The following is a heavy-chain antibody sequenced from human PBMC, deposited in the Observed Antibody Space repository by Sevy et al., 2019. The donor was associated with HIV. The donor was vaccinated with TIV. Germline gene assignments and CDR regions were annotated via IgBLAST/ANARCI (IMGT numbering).Heavy chain of an antibody. J-gene: IGHJ4*02. D-gene: IGHD6-25*01. V-gene: IGHV3-7*01. CDR3: VRGGQRFDY. CDR2: IKQDGSER. Sequence: GGSLRLSCAASGFTFSSYWMSWVRQAPGKGLEWVANIKQDGSERYYVDSVKGRFTICRDNTKNSLYLQMDSVRVEDTAEYYCVRGGQRFDYWGQGTLVTVSS. CDR1: GFTFSSYW.